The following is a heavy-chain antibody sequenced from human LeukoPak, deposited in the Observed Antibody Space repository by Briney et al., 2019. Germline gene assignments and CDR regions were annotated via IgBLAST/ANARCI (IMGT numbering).Heavy chain of an antibody. J-gene: IGHJ4*02. D-gene: IGHD3-22*01. CDR1: GFTFGSYA. V-gene: IGHV3-23*01. CDR2: ISGSGGST. Sequence: GGSLRLSCAASGFTFGSYAMSWVRQAPGKGLEWVSAISGSGGSTYYADSVKGRFTISRDNSKNTLYLQMNSLRAEDTAVYYCAKCTRITMIVGDWGQGTLVTVSS. CDR3: AKCTRITMIVGD.